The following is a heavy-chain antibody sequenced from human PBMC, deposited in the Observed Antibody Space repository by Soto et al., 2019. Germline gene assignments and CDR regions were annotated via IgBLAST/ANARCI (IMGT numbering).Heavy chain of an antibody. CDR1: GFTFSSYG. J-gene: IGHJ5*02. CDR3: ARDLLAAAGHNWFDP. D-gene: IGHD6-13*01. CDR2: IWYDGSNK. V-gene: IGHV3-33*01. Sequence: PGGSLRLSCAASGFTFSSYGMHWVRQAPGKGLEWVAVIWYDGSNKYYADSVKGRFTISRDNSKNTLYLQMNSLRAEDTAVYYCARDLLAAAGHNWFDPWGQGTLATVSS.